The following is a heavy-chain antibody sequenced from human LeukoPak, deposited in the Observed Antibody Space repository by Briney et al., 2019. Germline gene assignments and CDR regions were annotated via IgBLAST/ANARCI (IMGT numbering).Heavy chain of an antibody. D-gene: IGHD3-10*01. V-gene: IGHV4-59*01. CDR3: ASSNLGSLGQFDP. J-gene: IGHJ5*02. CDR1: GGSISNYY. CDR2: IHSNGGA. Sequence: PSETLSLTCTVSGGSISNYYWSWIRQPPGKGLEWIGFIHSNGGANYNASLNSRATISRDTSRRQVSLKLTSVTAADTAVYYCASSNLGSLGQFDPWGQGTLVTVSS.